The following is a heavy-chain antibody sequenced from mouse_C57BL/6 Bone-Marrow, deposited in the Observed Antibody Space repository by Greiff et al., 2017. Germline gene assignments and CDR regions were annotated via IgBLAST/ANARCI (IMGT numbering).Heavy chain of an antibody. J-gene: IGHJ1*03. D-gene: IGHD1-1*01. CDR2: IHPNSGST. Sequence: QVQLQQPGAELVKPGASVKLSCKASGYTFTSYWMHWVKQRPGQGLEWIGMIHPNSGSTNYNEKFKSKATLTVDKSSSTAYMQLSSLTSEDSAVYYCAREWAIYYYLYWYCDVGGTGTTVTVSS. CDR1: GYTFTSYW. V-gene: IGHV1-64*01. CDR3: AREWAIYYYLYWYCDV.